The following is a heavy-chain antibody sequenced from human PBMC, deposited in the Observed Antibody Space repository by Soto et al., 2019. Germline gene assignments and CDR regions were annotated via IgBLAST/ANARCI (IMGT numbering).Heavy chain of an antibody. V-gene: IGHV4-4*02. J-gene: IGHJ6*02. CDR2: IYHSGST. CDR1: GGSISSNYW. D-gene: IGHD2-15*01. CDR3: ARAKGLKYCSGGSCYSFYYDGMDV. Sequence: QVQLQESGPGLVKPSGTLSLTCAVSGGSISSNYWWSWVRQPPGKGLEWIGEIYHSGSTNYNPSLETRVTITVDKSKNQFSLELSSVTAADTAVYYCARAKGLKYCSGGSCYSFYYDGMDVWGQGTTVTVSS.